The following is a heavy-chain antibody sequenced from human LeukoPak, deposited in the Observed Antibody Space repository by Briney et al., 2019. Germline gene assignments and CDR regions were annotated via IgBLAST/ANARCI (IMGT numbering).Heavy chain of an antibody. CDR2: IWSDGTNK. CDR3: AKDAQRGFDYSNSLEY. D-gene: IGHD4-11*01. Sequence: GGSLTLSCAASGFTFSHYGMYWVRQAPGKGLEWVAVIWSDGTNKYYADSVKGRFTIYRDDSQNRVFLQMNSLRAEDTALYYCAKDAQRGFDYSNSLEYWGQGALVSVSS. CDR1: GFTFSHYG. J-gene: IGHJ4*02. V-gene: IGHV3-33*06.